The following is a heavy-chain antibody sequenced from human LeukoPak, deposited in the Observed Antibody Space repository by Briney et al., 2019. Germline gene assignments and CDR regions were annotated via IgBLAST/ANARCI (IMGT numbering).Heavy chain of an antibody. CDR2: ISGSGGST. V-gene: IGHV3-23*01. Sequence: GGSLRLSCAASGFTFSSYAMSWVRQAPGKGLEWVSAISGSGGSTHYADSVKGRFTISRDNSKNTLYLQMNSLRAEDTAVYYCAKAGGNYGSGSYYFDYWGQGTLVTVSS. CDR3: AKAGGNYGSGSYYFDY. CDR1: GFTFSSYA. J-gene: IGHJ4*02. D-gene: IGHD3-10*01.